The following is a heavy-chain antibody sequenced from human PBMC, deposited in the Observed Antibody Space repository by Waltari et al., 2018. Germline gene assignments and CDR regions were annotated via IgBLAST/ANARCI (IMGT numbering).Heavy chain of an antibody. CDR1: GYTFTSYY. D-gene: IGHD2-2*01. CDR2: INPSGGST. V-gene: IGHV1-46*03. CDR3: ARVAGGRARAYQD. J-gene: IGHJ4*02. Sequence: QVQLVQSGAEVTKPGASVKVSCKASGYTFTSYYLHWGRQAPGQGLEWMGIINPSGGSTSYVQKFQGRVTMTSDTSTSTVYMELSSLRSEDTAVYYCARVAGGRARAYQDWGQGTLVTVSS.